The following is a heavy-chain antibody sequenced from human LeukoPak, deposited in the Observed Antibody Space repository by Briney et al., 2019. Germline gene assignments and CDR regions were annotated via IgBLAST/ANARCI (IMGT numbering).Heavy chain of an antibody. CDR2: INPDTGGT. Sequence: ASAKVSCKASGYTFTGYYMHWVRQAPGQGLEWMGWINPDTGGTNYAQKFQDRVTMTRDTSISTAYMELSRLTSDDTAVYYCARDDSGVVIHYWGQGTLVSVSS. J-gene: IGHJ4*02. V-gene: IGHV1-2*02. CDR1: GYTFTGYY. CDR3: ARDDSGVVIHY. D-gene: IGHD3-3*01.